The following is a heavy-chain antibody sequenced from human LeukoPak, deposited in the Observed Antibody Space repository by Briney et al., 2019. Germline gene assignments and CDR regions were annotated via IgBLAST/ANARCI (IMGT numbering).Heavy chain of an antibody. J-gene: IGHJ4*02. CDR1: GXTFSTYE. Sequence: GGSLRLSWAASGXTFSTYEMNWVRQAPGEGREWVSSIGSRSTYTYYADSVKGRFTISGDNAKNSLYLQMNSLRAEDTAVYYCARDLDIVGVPAAMFYWGQGTLVTVSS. CDR3: ARDLDIVGVPAAMFY. CDR2: IGSRSTYT. D-gene: IGHD2-2*03. V-gene: IGHV3-21*01.